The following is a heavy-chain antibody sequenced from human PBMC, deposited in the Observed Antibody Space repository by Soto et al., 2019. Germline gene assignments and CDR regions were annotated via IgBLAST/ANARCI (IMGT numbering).Heavy chain of an antibody. CDR1: GYTFINYG. V-gene: IGHV1-18*01. D-gene: IGHD3-22*01. Sequence: ASVKVSCKASGYTFINYGISWVRHVPGQGLEWMGWINTYNGNTNYAQKLQGRVTLTTDASTSTAYMELRSLRSDDTAVYYCARPIQYYFDTSAQSAWFDPWGQGTLVTVS. J-gene: IGHJ5*02. CDR3: ARPIQYYFDTSAQSAWFDP. CDR2: INTYNGNT.